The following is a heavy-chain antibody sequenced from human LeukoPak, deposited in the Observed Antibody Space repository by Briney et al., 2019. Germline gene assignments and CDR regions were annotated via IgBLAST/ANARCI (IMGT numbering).Heavy chain of an antibody. J-gene: IGHJ4*02. CDR2: IYYSGST. Sequence: SETLSLTCTVSDGSISSYYWSWIRQPPGKGLEWIGYIYYSGSTNYNPSLKSRVTISVDTSKNQFSLKLSSVTAADTAVYYCARQHYDSSGYYPVIDYWGQGTLVTVSS. CDR1: DGSISSYY. CDR3: ARQHYDSSGYYPVIDY. D-gene: IGHD3-22*01. V-gene: IGHV4-59*08.